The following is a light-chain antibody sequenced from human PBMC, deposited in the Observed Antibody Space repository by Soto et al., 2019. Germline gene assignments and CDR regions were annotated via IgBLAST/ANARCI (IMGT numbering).Light chain of an antibody. V-gene: IGKV3-20*01. J-gene: IGKJ1*01. CDR3: QQYGSSPRT. CDR2: AAS. Sequence: EIVLTQSPGTLSLSPGERATLSCRASQTVSSSFLAWYQQKPGQAPRLLIYAASSRATGIPDRFRGSGSGTDFTLPISRLEPEDFAVYYCQQYGSSPRTFGQGTKVEIK. CDR1: QTVSSSF.